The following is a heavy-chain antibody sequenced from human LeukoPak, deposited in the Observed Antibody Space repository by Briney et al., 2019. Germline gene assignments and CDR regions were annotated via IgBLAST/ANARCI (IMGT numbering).Heavy chain of an antibody. CDR3: ARVRGIVVVPADSMGAFDI. CDR1: GFTFSSYW. D-gene: IGHD2-2*01. Sequence: PGGSLRLSCAASGFTFSSYWMSWVRQAPGKGLEWVANIKQDGSEKYYVDSVKGRFTISRDNAKNSLYLQMNSPRAEDTAVYYCARVRGIVVVPADSMGAFDIWGQGTMVTVSS. CDR2: IKQDGSEK. V-gene: IGHV3-7*01. J-gene: IGHJ3*02.